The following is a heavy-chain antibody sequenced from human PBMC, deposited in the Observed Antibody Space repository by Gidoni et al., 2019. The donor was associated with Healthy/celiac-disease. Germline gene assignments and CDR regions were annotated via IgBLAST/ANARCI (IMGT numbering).Heavy chain of an antibody. CDR1: GFTFVDDA. CDR2: ISWNSGSI. D-gene: IGHD3-10*01. Sequence: EVQLVESGGGLVEPGRSLGLFCAASGFTFVDDAMRWVRQAPGKGLEWVSGISWNSGSIGYADSVKGRFTISRDNAKNSLYLQMNSLRAEDTALYYCAKDIRVGFGELWGWFDPWGQGTLVTVSS. V-gene: IGHV3-9*01. CDR3: AKDIRVGFGELWGWFDP. J-gene: IGHJ5*02.